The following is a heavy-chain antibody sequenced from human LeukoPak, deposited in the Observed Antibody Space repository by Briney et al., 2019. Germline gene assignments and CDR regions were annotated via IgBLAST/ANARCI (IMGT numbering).Heavy chain of an antibody. J-gene: IGHJ5*02. CDR1: GFTFSSYW. CDR3: ARDLGRYCSSTSCTPDWFDP. CDR2: IKQDGSEK. V-gene: IGHV3-7*01. Sequence: AGGSLRLSCAASGFTFSSYWMSWVRQAPGKGLEWVANIKQDGSEKYYVDSVKGRFTISRDNAKNSLYLQMNSLRAEDTAVYYCARDLGRYCSSTSCTPDWFDPWGQGTLVTVSS. D-gene: IGHD2-2*01.